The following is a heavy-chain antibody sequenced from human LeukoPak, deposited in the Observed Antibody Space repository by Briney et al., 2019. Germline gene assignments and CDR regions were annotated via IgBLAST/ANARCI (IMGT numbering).Heavy chain of an antibody. J-gene: IGHJ4*02. CDR3: AYFDY. CDR2: ISSNGGST. CDR1: GYTFRRYT. V-gene: IGHV3-64*01. Sequence: PRGSLRHSCVHSGYTFRRYTIRWVRQAPGKGLEYVSAISSNGGSTYYANSVKGRFNISRDNSKNTLDLQMGSLTAEDMAVYYWAYFDYWGQGTLVTVSS.